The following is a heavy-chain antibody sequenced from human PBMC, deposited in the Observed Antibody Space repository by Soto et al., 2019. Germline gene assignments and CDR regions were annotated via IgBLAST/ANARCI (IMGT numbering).Heavy chain of an antibody. CDR3: ATGGSHVLTGGYFES. CDR2: IWSDGSNEK. V-gene: IGHV3-33*01. J-gene: IGHJ4*02. D-gene: IGHD3-9*01. Sequence: QVQLVESGGGVVQPGRSLRLSCVASGFIFSNYGMHWVRQAPGKGLEWVAVIWSDGSNEKYHAGSVKGRFTISRDSYRXTLYLQMNSLRAEDTAVYYCATGGSHVLTGGYFESWGQGTLVTVSS. CDR1: GFIFSNYG.